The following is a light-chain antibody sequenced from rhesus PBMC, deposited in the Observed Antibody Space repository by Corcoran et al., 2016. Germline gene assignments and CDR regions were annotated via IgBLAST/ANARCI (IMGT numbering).Light chain of an antibody. J-gene: IGLJ6*01. CDR2: DVS. V-gene: IGLV2S7*01. CDR1: SSDVGCYTY. CDR3: CSYTTSSTLV. Sequence: QSAPTQPPSVSGSPGPSVTISCTGTSSDVGCYTYVSWYQQHPGKAPKLMIYDVSERPSGVSDRFSGSKSGNTASLFISGLQAEDEADYYCCSYTTSSTLVFGSGTKLTVL.